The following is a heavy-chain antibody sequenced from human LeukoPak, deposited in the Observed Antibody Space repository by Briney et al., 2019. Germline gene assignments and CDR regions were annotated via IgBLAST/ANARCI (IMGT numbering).Heavy chain of an antibody. Sequence: GASVKVFCKASGYTFTGYYMHWVRQAPGQGLEWMGWINPNSGGTNYAQKFQGRVTMTRDTSISTAYMELSRLRSDDTAVYYCARVLERVGATSCDAFDIWGQGTMVTVSS. CDR1: GYTFTGYY. J-gene: IGHJ3*02. CDR2: INPNSGGT. V-gene: IGHV1-2*02. CDR3: ARVLERVGATSCDAFDI. D-gene: IGHD1-26*01.